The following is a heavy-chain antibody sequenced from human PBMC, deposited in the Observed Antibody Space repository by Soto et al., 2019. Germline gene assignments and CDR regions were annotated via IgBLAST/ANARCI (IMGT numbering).Heavy chain of an antibody. J-gene: IGHJ5*02. CDR2: ISGRGDIS. CDR3: ATRFSTGWSRYNWFGP. D-gene: IGHD6-19*01. CDR1: GFPFNTFA. Sequence: EVQLLESGGESVQPGGSLRLSCAASGFPFNTFAMNWVRQAPGRGLEWIAMISGRGDISNYADSVRGRFTISRDNSKNTLFLQMSALRDEDPAVYYCATRFSTGWSRYNWFGPWGQGTLVTVSS. V-gene: IGHV3-23*01.